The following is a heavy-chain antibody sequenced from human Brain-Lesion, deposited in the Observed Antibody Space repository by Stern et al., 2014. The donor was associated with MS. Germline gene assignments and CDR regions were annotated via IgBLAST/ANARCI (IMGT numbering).Heavy chain of an antibody. CDR3: ARDQRGITIFGVVTDYYYLGMDV. CDR1: GYIFTGYY. CDR2: INPNTGGT. V-gene: IGHV1-2*02. D-gene: IGHD3-3*01. Sequence: QLVQSGAEVKKPGASVKVSCKTSGYIFTGYYIHWVRQAPGQGLEWMAWINPNTGGTKSAQKLQGRVTMSRDTSISTAYVELSSLTSDDTAVYYCARDQRGITIFGVVTDYYYLGMDVWGQGTTVTVSS. J-gene: IGHJ6*02.